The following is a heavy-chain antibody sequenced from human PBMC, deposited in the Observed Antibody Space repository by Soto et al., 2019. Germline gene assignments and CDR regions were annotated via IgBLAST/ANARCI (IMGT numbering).Heavy chain of an antibody. D-gene: IGHD3-10*01. CDR3: ASYYYGSGSYALDY. CDR1: GYTFTSYD. J-gene: IGHJ4*02. CDR2: MNPNSGNT. Sequence: QVQLVQSGAEVKKPGASVKVSCKASGYTFTSYDINWVRQATGQGLEWMGWMNPNSGNTGYAQKFQGRVTMTSNTSISTAYMELSSLRSEDTAVYYCASYYYGSGSYALDYWGQGTLVTVSS. V-gene: IGHV1-8*01.